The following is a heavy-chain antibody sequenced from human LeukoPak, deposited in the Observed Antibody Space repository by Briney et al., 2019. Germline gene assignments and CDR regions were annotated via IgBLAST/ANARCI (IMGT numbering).Heavy chain of an antibody. CDR2: SHHSGAT. D-gene: IGHD3-10*01. CDR1: GDSTTSYY. Sequence: PSETLSLTCTVSGDSTTSYYWSWIRQPPGKGLEWIGYSHHSGATNYNPSLMGRVTISLDTSKNQFSLRLTSVTAADTAVYYCATGRVYYGSEYWGQGAPVTVSS. V-gene: IGHV4-59*03. CDR3: ATGRVYYGSEY. J-gene: IGHJ1*01.